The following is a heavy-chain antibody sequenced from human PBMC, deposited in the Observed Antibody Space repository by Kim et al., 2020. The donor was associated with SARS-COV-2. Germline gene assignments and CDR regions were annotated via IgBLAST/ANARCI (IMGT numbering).Heavy chain of an antibody. V-gene: IGHV1-3*01. J-gene: IGHJ6*02. CDR3: ARDHEAVADTWYYYGMDV. CDR1: GYTFTTYS. Sequence: ASVKVSCKASGYTFTTYSIHWVRQAPGQRLEWMGWINGGNGNTKYSQNFQGRVTITRDTSASTAYMELSSLRSEDTAVYYCARDHEAVADTWYYYGMDVWSQGTTVTVSS. D-gene: IGHD6-19*01. CDR2: INGGNGNT.